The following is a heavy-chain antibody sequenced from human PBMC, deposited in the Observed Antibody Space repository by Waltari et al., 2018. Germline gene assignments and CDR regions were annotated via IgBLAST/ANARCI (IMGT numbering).Heavy chain of an antibody. CDR3: ATSWYTQTYYGMDV. CDR1: GGSISSHY. D-gene: IGHD1-1*01. Sequence: QVQLQESGPGLVKPSETLSLTCTVSGGSISSHYWSWIRQPPGKGLEWIGYIYYSGSTNYNPSLKSRVTISVDTSKNQFSLKLSSVTAADTAVYYCATSWYTQTYYGMDVLGQGTTVTVSS. J-gene: IGHJ6*02. V-gene: IGHV4-59*11. CDR2: IYYSGST.